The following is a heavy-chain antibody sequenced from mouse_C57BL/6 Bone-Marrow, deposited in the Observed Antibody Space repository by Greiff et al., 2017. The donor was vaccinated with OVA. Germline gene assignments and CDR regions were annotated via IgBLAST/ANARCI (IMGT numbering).Heavy chain of an antibody. J-gene: IGHJ4*01. CDR1: GYTFTNYW. D-gene: IGHD3-2*02. V-gene: IGHV1-63*01. CDR3: ARWLDSSGYDYAMDY. CDR2: IYPGGGYT. Sequence: QVQLKESGAELVRPGPSVKMSCKASGYTFTNYWIGWAKQRPGHGLEWIGDIYPGGGYTNYNEKFKGKATLTADKSSSTAYMQFSSLTSEDSAIYYCARWLDSSGYDYAMDYWGQGTSVTVSS.